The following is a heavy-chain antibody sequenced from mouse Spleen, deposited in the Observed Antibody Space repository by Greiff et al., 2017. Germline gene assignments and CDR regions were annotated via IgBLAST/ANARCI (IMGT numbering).Heavy chain of an antibody. CDR3: ANGPLGFAY. J-gene: IGHJ3*01. D-gene: IGHD4-1*01. CDR1: GYTFTDYY. CDR2: INPYNGGT. V-gene: IGHV1-19*01. Sequence: EVMLVESGPVLVKPGASVKMSCKASGYTFTDYYMNWVKQSHGKSLEWIGVINPYNGGTSYNQKFKGKATLTVDKSSSTAYMELNSLTSEDSAVYYCANGPLGFAYWGQGTLVTVSA.